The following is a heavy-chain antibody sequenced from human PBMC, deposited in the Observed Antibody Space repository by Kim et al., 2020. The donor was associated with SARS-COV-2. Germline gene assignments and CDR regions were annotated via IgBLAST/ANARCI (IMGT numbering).Heavy chain of an antibody. Sequence: GGSLRLSCAASGFTFSSYAMSWVRQAPGKGLEWVSPISGSGGSTYYADSVKGRFTISRDNSKNTLYLQMNSLRAEDTAVYYCAKIMGVVPAAKGRVDYYYYGMDVWGQGTTVTVSS. J-gene: IGHJ6*02. CDR3: AKIMGVVPAAKGRVDYYYYGMDV. CDR2: ISGSGGST. CDR1: GFTFSSYA. D-gene: IGHD2-2*01. V-gene: IGHV3-23*01.